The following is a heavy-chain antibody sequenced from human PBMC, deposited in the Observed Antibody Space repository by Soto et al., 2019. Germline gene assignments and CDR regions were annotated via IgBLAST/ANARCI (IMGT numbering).Heavy chain of an antibody. Sequence: QVQLVQSGAEVKMPGSSVKVSCKTSGGTFSSYAISWVRQAPGQGLEWMGGIIPIFGTANYAQKFQGRVTITAAESTSTAYMELSSVRSEDTAVYYCARGSTVTTPFDNWGQGTLVSVSS. V-gene: IGHV1-69*01. D-gene: IGHD4-17*01. CDR2: IIPIFGTA. J-gene: IGHJ4*02. CDR3: ARGSTVTTPFDN. CDR1: GGTFSSYA.